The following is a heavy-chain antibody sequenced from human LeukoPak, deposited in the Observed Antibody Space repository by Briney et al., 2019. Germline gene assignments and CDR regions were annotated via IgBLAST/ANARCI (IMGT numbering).Heavy chain of an antibody. V-gene: IGHV1-69*04. CDR3: ARSSSVVVIPDY. CDR1: GGTFSSYA. D-gene: IGHD3-22*01. Sequence: SVKVSCKASGGTFSSYAISWVRQAPGQGLWWMGRIIPVLGIANYAQKFQGRVTITADKSTSTAYMELSSLRSEDTAVYYCARSSSVVVIPDYWGQGTLVTVSS. CDR2: IIPVLGIA. J-gene: IGHJ4*02.